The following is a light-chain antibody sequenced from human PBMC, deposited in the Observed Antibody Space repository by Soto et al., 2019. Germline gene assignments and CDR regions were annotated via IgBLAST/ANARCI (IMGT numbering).Light chain of an antibody. CDR3: LQDYNYPRT. CDR1: QGIRNE. J-gene: IGKJ2*02. CDR2: ATS. V-gene: IGKV1-6*01. Sequence: IQMTQSPSSLSASVGDRVTISCRASQGIRNELGWYQQKPGRAPKLLIFATSTLQSGVSSRFRGSGYGTDFALTISSLQPEDSATYYCLQDYNYPRTFGQGTKVDIK.